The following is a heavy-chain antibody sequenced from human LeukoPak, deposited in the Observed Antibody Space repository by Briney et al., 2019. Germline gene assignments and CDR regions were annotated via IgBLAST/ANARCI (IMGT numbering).Heavy chain of an antibody. J-gene: IGHJ4*02. D-gene: IGHD5-18*01. V-gene: IGHV3-23*01. CDR1: GASISSHY. CDR2: IFGSGGSP. CDR3: GKTTVGYSSGQKPAWPVDY. Sequence: ETLSLTCAVSGASISSHYWSWLRQPPGKGLEWVAGIFGSGGSPHYADSVKGRFTISRDNSRNTVYLQINSLRAEDTAVYYCGKTTVGYSSGQKPAWPVDYWSQGTLVTVSS.